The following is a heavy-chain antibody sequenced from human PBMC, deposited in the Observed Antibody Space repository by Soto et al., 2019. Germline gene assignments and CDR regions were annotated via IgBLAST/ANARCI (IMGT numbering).Heavy chain of an antibody. J-gene: IGHJ4*01. CDR2: IYWDDDK. V-gene: IGHV2-5*02. CDR3: AHLVVAGLTYYFDD. D-gene: IGHD2-21*01. CDR1: GFSLSTSAVG. Sequence: QITLKESGPTLVKPTQTLTLTCTFSGFSLSTSAVGVGWIRQPPGKALEWLAFIYWDDDKRYSPSLKSNRTITNDTSKNQVVLAMATSDPVDTATDYCAHLVVAGLTYYFDDGGHGAPGTVSS.